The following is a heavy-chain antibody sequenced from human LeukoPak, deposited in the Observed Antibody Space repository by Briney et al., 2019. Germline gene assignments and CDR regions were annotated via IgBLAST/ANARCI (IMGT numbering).Heavy chain of an antibody. CDR2: IHSSGTT. CDR3: ARHLTVTGYGNDALDI. CDR1: GGSITRSY. J-gene: IGHJ3*02. Sequence: SETLSLTCTVSGGSITRSYWSWVRQPPGKGLEWIGCIHSSGTTNYNPSLESRVTLSLDTSENQFSLKVSSVTAAETAVYYCARHLTVTGYGNDALDIWGQGTMVAVS. V-gene: IGHV4-59*08. D-gene: IGHD3-9*01.